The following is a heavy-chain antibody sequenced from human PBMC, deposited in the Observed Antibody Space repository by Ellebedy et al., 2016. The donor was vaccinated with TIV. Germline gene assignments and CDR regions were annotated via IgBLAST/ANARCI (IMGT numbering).Heavy chain of an antibody. V-gene: IGHV1-18*01. CDR3: ARDFRVAVAGNDYYYGMDV. Sequence: ASVKVSXXASGYTFTSYGISWVRQAPGQGLEWMGWISAYNGNTNYAQKLQGRVTMTTDTSTSTAYMELRSLRSDDTAVYYCARDFRVAVAGNDYYYGMDVWGQGTTVTVSS. J-gene: IGHJ6*02. D-gene: IGHD6-19*01. CDR1: GYTFTSYG. CDR2: ISAYNGNT.